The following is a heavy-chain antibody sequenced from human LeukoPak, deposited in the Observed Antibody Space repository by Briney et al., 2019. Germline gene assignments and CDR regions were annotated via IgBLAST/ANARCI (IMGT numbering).Heavy chain of an antibody. Sequence: QPGGSLTLSCAASGFTFSSYAMSWVRQAPGKGLEWVSVVSGSGGSTYYADSVKGRFTISRDNSKNTLYLQMNSLRAEDTAVYYCAKAVRGYSSSSDYWGQGTLVTVSS. D-gene: IGHD6-13*01. CDR3: AKAVRGYSSSSDY. V-gene: IGHV3-23*01. CDR2: VSGSGGST. CDR1: GFTFSSYA. J-gene: IGHJ4*02.